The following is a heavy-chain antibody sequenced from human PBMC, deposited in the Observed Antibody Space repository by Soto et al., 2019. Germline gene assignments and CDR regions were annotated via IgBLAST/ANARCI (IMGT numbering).Heavy chain of an antibody. J-gene: IGHJ6*03. Sequence: SETLSLTCTVSGGSISRYYWSWIRQPPGKGLEWIGYIYYSGSTNYNPSLKSRVTISVDTSKNQFSLKLSSVTAADTAVYYCARELQVSAKLELSSGEYYYYYYYMDVWGKGTTVTVSS. V-gene: IGHV4-59*01. D-gene: IGHD1-7*01. CDR1: GGSISRYY. CDR2: IYYSGST. CDR3: ARELQVSAKLELSSGEYYYYYYYMDV.